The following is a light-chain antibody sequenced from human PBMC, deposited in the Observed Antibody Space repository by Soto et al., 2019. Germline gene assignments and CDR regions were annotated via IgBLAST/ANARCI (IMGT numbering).Light chain of an antibody. CDR3: LQYNHYRT. V-gene: IGKV1-5*03. CDR1: QSVSNS. J-gene: IGKJ1*01. Sequence: DIQMTQSPSTLSASVGDRVTITCRASQSVSNSLAWYQQKPGKAPKLLIYRASTLENGVPSRFSGSGFGTEFTLTISSLQPDDFATFYFLQYNHYRTFGQGTKVEI. CDR2: RAS.